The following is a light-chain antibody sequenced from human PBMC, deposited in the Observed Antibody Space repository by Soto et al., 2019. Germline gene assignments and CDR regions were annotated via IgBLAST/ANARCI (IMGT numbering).Light chain of an antibody. CDR2: DVS. Sequence: QSALTHPASVSGSPGQSITISCTGTSSDVGGYNYVFWYPQHPGKAPKLMIYDVSNRPSGVSNRFSGSKSGNTASLTISGLQAEEEADYYCSSYTSSSTLVVFGGGTKLTVL. CDR3: SSYTSSSTLVV. J-gene: IGLJ2*01. V-gene: IGLV2-14*01. CDR1: SSDVGGYNY.